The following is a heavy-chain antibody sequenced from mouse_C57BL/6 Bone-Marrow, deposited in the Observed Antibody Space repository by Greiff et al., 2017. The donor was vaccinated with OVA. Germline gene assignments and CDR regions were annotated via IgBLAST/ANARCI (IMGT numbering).Heavy chain of an antibody. J-gene: IGHJ2*01. CDR3: ARRGHGYLYYFDY. CDR1: GFTFSDYG. V-gene: IGHV5-15*01. Sequence: EVKLVESGGGLVQPGGSLKLSCAASGFTFSDYGMAWVRQAPRKGPEWVAFISNLAYSIYYADTVTGRFTISRENATNTLYLEMSSLRSEDTAMYYCARRGHGYLYYFDYWGQGTTLTVSS. D-gene: IGHD2-2*01. CDR2: ISNLAYSI.